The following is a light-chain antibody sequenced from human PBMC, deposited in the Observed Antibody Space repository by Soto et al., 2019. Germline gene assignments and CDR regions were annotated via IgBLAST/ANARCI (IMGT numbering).Light chain of an antibody. V-gene: IGKV3-15*01. CDR3: QQYNSWPLT. J-gene: IGKJ4*01. Sequence: EVVMTQSPATLSVSPAERSTLSCRASQSVSSNLAWYQQKPGQAPRHLIYAASTRASGIPARFSGSGSGTEFTLTISSLQSEDFAVYYCQQYNSWPLTFGGGTKVDIK. CDR2: AAS. CDR1: QSVSSN.